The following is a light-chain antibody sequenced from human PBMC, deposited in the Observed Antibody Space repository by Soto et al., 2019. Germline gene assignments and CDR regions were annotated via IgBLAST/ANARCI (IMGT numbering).Light chain of an antibody. CDR2: HAS. V-gene: IGKV1-5*01. J-gene: IGKJ1*01. CDR3: QQYNSYS. Sequence: DVQRTQSPSTPPASVGDRVTITCRASQSISNWLAWYPEKPGTAPKLLIYHASTLESGVPSRFSGSGSGTEFTLTISSMQPDDFATYYCQQYNSYSFGQGTKVDIK. CDR1: QSISNW.